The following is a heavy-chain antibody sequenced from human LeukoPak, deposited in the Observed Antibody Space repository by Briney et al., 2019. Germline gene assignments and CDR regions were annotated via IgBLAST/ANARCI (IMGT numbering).Heavy chain of an antibody. CDR2: MSPNNGHT. V-gene: IGHV1-8*01. D-gene: IGHD2-8*02. CDR3: ARSPYGTGHFDP. CDR1: GYTFTTYD. Sequence: ASVKVSCKASGYTFTTYDINWVRQATGRGLEWLGWMSPNNGHTGYAQKFKGRVTLTRDTSINTVYMELSSLTSEDTAVYYCARSPYGTGHFDPWGQGSLVTVSS. J-gene: IGHJ5*02.